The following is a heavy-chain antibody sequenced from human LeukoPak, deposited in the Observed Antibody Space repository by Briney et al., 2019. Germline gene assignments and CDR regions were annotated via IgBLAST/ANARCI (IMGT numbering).Heavy chain of an antibody. CDR1: GFTSSTYS. D-gene: IGHD2-15*01. CDR2: ISGSSSYI. V-gene: IGHV3-21*01. J-gene: IGHJ3*02. CDR3: ARDQGVYCSGGSCTTFDI. Sequence: GGSLRLSCAASGFTSSTYSLNWVRQTPGKGLEWVSSISGSSSYIYYADSVKGRFTISRNNARNSLYLQMNSLSAEDTAVYYCARDQGVYCSGGSCTTFDIWGQGTMVTVSS.